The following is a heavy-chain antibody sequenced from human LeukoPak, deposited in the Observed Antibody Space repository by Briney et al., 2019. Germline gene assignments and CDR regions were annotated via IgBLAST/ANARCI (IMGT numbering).Heavy chain of an antibody. Sequence: SETLSLTCTVPGGSISSSSYYWGWIRQPPGKGLEWIGSIYYRGSTYYNPSLKSRVTISADTSKNQFSLKLSSVTAADTAVYYCARRAFGRFYYDSSGYQVFDYWGQGTLVTVSS. CDR3: ARRAFGRFYYDSSGYQVFDY. CDR2: IYYRGST. J-gene: IGHJ4*02. D-gene: IGHD3-22*01. CDR1: GGSISSSSYY. V-gene: IGHV4-39*01.